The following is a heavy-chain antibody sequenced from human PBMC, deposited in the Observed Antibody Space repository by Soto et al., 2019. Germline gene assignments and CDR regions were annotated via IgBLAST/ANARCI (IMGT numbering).Heavy chain of an antibody. CDR1: GFTFSIYS. CDR2: ISSSSDYI. Sequence: GGSLRLSCAASGFTFSIYSMSWVRQAPGKGLEWVSSISSSSDYIYYGDSVKGRFTVSRDNPKNSLYLQMNNLRAEDTAVYYCARSHGRHGYNHFEYWGQGTLVTVSS. J-gene: IGHJ4*02. D-gene: IGHD6-25*01. V-gene: IGHV3-21*01. CDR3: ARSHGRHGYNHFEY.